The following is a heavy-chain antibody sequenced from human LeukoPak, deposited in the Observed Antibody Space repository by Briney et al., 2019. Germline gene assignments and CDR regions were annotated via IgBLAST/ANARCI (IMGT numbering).Heavy chain of an antibody. Sequence: ASVKVSCKASGYTFSSYAITWVRQAPGQGLEGMGWISVYSGNTHYAQKFKGRVTMTTDTSTTTAYMELGRLRSDDPAVSYCARAYYATSGYSYGSNYWGQGTLVTVSS. CDR2: ISVYSGNT. CDR3: ARAYYATSGYSYGSNY. CDR1: GYTFSSYA. D-gene: IGHD3-22*01. V-gene: IGHV1-18*01. J-gene: IGHJ4*02.